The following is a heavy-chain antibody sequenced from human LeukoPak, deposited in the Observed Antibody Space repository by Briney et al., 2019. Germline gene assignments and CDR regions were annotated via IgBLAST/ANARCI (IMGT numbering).Heavy chain of an antibody. CDR2: IYHSGST. D-gene: IGHD3-22*01. CDR3: ARYDHYYDSSGYYR. Sequence: SETLSLTCAVSGGSISSSNWWSWVRQPPGKGLEWIGEIYHSGSTNYNPSLKSRVTISVDKSKNQFSLKLSSVTAADTAVYYCARYDHYYDSSGYYRWGQGTLVTVSS. CDR1: GGSISSSNW. J-gene: IGHJ4*02. V-gene: IGHV4-4*02.